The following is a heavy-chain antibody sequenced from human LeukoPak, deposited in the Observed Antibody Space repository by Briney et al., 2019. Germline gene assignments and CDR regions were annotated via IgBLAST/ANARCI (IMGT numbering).Heavy chain of an antibody. CDR1: GFTFSSYS. CDR3: AREGRGYCTNGVCFAY. V-gene: IGHV3-21*04. D-gene: IGHD2-8*01. J-gene: IGHJ4*02. CDR2: ISSSSGSTI. Sequence: GGSLRLSCAASGFTFSSYSMNWVRQAPGKGLEWVSSISSSSGSTIYYADSVKGRFTISRDNAKNSLYLQMNSLRAEDTAVYYCAREGRGYCTNGVCFAYWGQGTLVTVSS.